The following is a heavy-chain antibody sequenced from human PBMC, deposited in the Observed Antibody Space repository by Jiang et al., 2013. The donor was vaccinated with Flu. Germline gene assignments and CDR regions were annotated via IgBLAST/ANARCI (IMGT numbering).Heavy chain of an antibody. CDR2: INPNSGGT. J-gene: IGHJ4*02. CDR1: GGTFSSYA. CDR3: ARDRDITIFYY. D-gene: IGHD3-3*01. V-gene: IGHV1-2*02. Sequence: GAEVKKPGSSVKVSCKASGGTFSSYAISWVRQAPGQGLEWMGWINPNSGGTNYAQKFQGRVTMTRDTSISTAYMELSRLRSDDTAVYYCARDRDITIFYYWGQGTLVTVSS.